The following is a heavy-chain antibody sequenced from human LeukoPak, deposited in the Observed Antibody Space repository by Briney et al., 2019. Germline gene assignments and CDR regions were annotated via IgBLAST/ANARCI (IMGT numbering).Heavy chain of an antibody. CDR1: GFTFSNYA. D-gene: IGHD1-26*01. J-gene: IGHJ4*02. Sequence: GGSLRLSCAASGFTFSNYAMSWVRQAPGKGLEWVSGIIGSGGSTYYADSVGRFSISRDNSKNTLYLQVTSLRAEDTAVYYCGKEGRGMGADTIDYWGQGTLVTVSS. V-gene: IGHV3-23*01. CDR3: GKEGRGMGADTIDY. CDR2: IIGSGGST.